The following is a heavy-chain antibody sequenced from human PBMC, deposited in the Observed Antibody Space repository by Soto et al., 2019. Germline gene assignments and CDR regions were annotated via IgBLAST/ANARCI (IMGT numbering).Heavy chain of an antibody. J-gene: IGHJ6*03. CDR2: INHSGST. V-gene: IGHV4-34*01. Sequence: PSETLSLTCAVYGGSFSGYYWSWIRQPPGKGLEWIGEINHSGSTNYNPSLKSRVTISVDTSKNQFSLKLSSVTAADTAVYYCARIVSSSSGGSWRRRSDMDGWGKGTTVTVSS. D-gene: IGHD2-15*01. CDR1: GGSFSGYY. CDR3: ARIVSSSSGGSWRRRSDMDG.